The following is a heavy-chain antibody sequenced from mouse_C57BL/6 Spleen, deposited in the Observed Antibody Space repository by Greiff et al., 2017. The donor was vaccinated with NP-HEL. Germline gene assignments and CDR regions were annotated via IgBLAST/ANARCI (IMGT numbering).Heavy chain of an antibody. CDR3: ARRDGYYWYFDV. D-gene: IGHD2-3*01. CDR2: ISSGGSYT. Sequence: EVQVVESGGDLVKPGGSLKLSCAASGFTFSSYGMSWVRQTPDKRLEWVATISSGGSYTYYPDSVKGRFTISRDNAKNTLYLQMSSLKSEDTAMYYCARRDGYYWYFDVWGTGTTVTVSS. J-gene: IGHJ1*03. V-gene: IGHV5-6*01. CDR1: GFTFSSYG.